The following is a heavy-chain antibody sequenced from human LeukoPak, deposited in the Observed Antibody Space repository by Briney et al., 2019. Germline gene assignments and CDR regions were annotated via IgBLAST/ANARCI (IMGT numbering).Heavy chain of an antibody. CDR2: IYYSGST. CDR3: ARRETGEPFDI. D-gene: IGHD3-16*01. CDR1: GGSISSSSYY. Sequence: PSETLSLICTVSGGSISSSSYYWGWIRQPPGKGLEWIGSIYYSGSTYYNPSLKSRVTISVDTSKNQFSLKLSSVTAADTAVYYCARRETGEPFDIWGQGTMVTVSS. V-gene: IGHV4-39*01. J-gene: IGHJ3*02.